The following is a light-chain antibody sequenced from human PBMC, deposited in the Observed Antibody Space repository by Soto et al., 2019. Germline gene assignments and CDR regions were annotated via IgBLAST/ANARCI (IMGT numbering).Light chain of an antibody. Sequence: DIQMTQSPSTLSASAGDRVTITCRASQSISTLLAWYQQKPGKVPKLLIYKASSLESGVPSRFSGSGSGTEFTLTISSLQPDDFATDYCQQYKSYPLTFGGGTKVEIK. CDR2: KAS. CDR1: QSISTL. J-gene: IGKJ4*01. CDR3: QQYKSYPLT. V-gene: IGKV1-5*03.